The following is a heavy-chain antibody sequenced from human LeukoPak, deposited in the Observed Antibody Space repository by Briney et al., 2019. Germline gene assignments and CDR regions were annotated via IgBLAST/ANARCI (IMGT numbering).Heavy chain of an antibody. J-gene: IGHJ4*02. CDR1: GFTFDDYA. V-gene: IGHV3-9*01. CDR2: ISWNSGSI. CDR3: ARDWADIVVVVAATGGFDY. D-gene: IGHD2-15*01. Sequence: GRSLRLSCAASGFTFDDYAMHWVRQAPGKGLEWVSGISWNSGSIGYADSVKGRFTISRDNAKNSLYLQMNSLRAEDTAVYYCARDWADIVVVVAATGGFDYWGQGTLVTVSS.